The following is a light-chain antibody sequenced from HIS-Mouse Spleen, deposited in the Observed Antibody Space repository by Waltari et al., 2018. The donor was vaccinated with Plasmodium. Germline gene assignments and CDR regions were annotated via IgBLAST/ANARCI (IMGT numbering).Light chain of an antibody. CDR3: QQRSNWPSLT. J-gene: IGKJ4*01. CDR1: QSVSSY. Sequence: DTVLTQSPATLSLSPGLRATLSCRASQSVSSYLAWYQQQPGQAPRLLIYDASNRATGIPARFSGSGSGTDFTLTISSLEPEDFAVYYCQQRSNWPSLTFGGGTKVEIK. V-gene: IGKV3-11*01. CDR2: DAS.